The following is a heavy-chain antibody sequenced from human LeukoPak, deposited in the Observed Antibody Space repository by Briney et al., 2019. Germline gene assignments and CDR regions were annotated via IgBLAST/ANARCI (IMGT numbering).Heavy chain of an antibody. CDR3: ARNTRFLEWPYFDY. J-gene: IGHJ4*02. Sequence: SETLSLTCAVSGYSISSSSYYWGWIRQPPGKGLEWIGSIYYSGSTYYNPSLKSRVTISVDTSKNQFSLKLSSVTAADTAVYYCARNTRFLEWPYFDYWGQGTLVTVSS. V-gene: IGHV4-39*01. CDR2: IYYSGST. D-gene: IGHD3-3*01. CDR1: GYSISSSSYY.